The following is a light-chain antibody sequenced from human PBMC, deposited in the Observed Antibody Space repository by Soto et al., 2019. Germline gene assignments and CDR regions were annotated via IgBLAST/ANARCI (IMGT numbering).Light chain of an antibody. J-gene: IGKJ1*01. Sequence: DIVMTQSPATLSVSPWERATLSFMASQSVSSNLAWYQQKPGQAPRLLIYGASTRATGIPARFSGSGSGTDFTLAISSLQPEDSATYYCLQDINYPWTFGQGTKVDIK. V-gene: IGKV3-15*01. CDR2: GAS. CDR1: QSVSSN. CDR3: LQDINYPWT.